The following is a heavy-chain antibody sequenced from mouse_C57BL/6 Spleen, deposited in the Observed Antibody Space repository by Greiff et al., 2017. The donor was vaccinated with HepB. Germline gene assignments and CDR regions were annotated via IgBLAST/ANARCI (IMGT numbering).Heavy chain of an antibody. CDR3: ARGGYYGSSFFDY. D-gene: IGHD1-1*01. CDR2: ISYDGSN. Sequence: SGPGLVKPSQSLSLTCSVTGYSITSGYYWNWIRQFPGNKLEWMGYISYDGSNNYNPSLKNRISITRDTSKNQFFLKLNSVTTEDTATYYCARGGYYGSSFFDYWGQGTTLTVSS. J-gene: IGHJ2*01. CDR1: GYSITSGYY. V-gene: IGHV3-6*01.